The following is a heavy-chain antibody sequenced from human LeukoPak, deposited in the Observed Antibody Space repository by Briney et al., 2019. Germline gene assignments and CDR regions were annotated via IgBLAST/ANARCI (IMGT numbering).Heavy chain of an antibody. J-gene: IGHJ5*02. CDR3: AKDRVRYCSSTSCSGFDP. D-gene: IGHD2-2*01. Sequence: PGRSLRLSCAASGFTFSSYGMHWVRQAPGKGLEWVAVIWYDGSNKYYADSAKGRFTISRDNSKNTLYLQMNSLRAEDTAVYYCAKDRVRYCSSTSCSGFDPWGQGTLVTVSS. CDR2: IWYDGSNK. V-gene: IGHV3-33*06. CDR1: GFTFSSYG.